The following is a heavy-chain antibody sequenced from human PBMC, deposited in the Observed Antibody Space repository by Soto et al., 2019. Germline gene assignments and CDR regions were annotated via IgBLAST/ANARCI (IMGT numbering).Heavy chain of an antibody. V-gene: IGHV1-8*01. J-gene: IGHJ3*01. Sequence: QVQLVQSGAEVKRPGASVRVSCKASGYTVTSYDINWVRQATGQGLEWLGWMNPNSGNTGYAQKFQGRITLTRSTSTSTAYMELTSLRSEDTAVSYCARGINWGQGTMVTVSS. CDR1: GYTVTSYD. CDR2: MNPNSGNT. CDR3: ARGIN.